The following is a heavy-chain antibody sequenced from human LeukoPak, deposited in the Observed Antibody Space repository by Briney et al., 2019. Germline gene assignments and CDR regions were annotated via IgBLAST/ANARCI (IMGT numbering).Heavy chain of an antibody. CDR2: ISAYNGNT. V-gene: IGHV1-18*01. CDR1: GYTFTSYG. J-gene: IGHJ4*02. Sequence: ASVKVSCKASGYTFTSYGISWVRQAPGQGLEWMGWISAYNGNTNYAQKLQGRVTMTTDTSTSTAYMELRSLRSDDTAVYYCARAGYVYCSGGSCYSDVRCWGQGTLVTVSS. CDR3: ARAGYVYCSGGSCYSDVRC. D-gene: IGHD2-15*01.